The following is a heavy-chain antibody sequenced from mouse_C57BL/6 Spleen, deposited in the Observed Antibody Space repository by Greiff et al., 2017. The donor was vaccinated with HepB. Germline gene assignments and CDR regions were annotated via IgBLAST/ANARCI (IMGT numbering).Heavy chain of an antibody. V-gene: IGHV1-80*01. CDR2: IYPGDGDT. J-gene: IGHJ2*01. D-gene: IGHD1-1*01. CDR3: ARPQLLRYSYYFDY. CDR1: GYAFSSYW. Sequence: VQRVESGAELVKPGASVKISCKASGYAFSSYWMNWVKQRPGKGLEWIGQIYPGDGDTNYNGKFKGKATLTADKSSSTAYMQLCSLTSEDSAVYFCARPQLLRYSYYFDYWGQGTTLTVSS.